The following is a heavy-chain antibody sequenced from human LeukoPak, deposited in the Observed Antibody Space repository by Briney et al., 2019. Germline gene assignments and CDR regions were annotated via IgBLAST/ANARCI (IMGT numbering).Heavy chain of an antibody. J-gene: IGHJ5*02. Sequence: ASVKVSCKASGYTFTSYGISWVRQAPGQGLEWMGWISAYNGNTNYAQKLQGRVTMTTDTSTSTAYMELRSLRSDDTAVYYCAREYRPAATGYNWFDPWGQGTLVTVSS. CDR2: ISAYNGNT. CDR3: AREYRPAATGYNWFDP. D-gene: IGHD6-13*01. CDR1: GYTFTSYG. V-gene: IGHV1-18*04.